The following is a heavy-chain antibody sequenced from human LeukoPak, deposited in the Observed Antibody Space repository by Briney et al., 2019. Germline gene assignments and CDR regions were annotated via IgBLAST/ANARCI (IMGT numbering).Heavy chain of an antibody. CDR1: GYTFTGYY. CDR2: INPNSGGT. Sequence: EASVKVSCKASGYTFTGYYMHWVRQAPGQGLEWMGWINPNSGGTNYAQKFQGRVTMTRDTSISTAYMELSRLRSDDTAVYYCARDRPVVVVAATVDLDHWGQGTLVTVSS. CDR3: ARDRPVVVVAATVDLDH. D-gene: IGHD2-15*01. V-gene: IGHV1-2*02. J-gene: IGHJ4*02.